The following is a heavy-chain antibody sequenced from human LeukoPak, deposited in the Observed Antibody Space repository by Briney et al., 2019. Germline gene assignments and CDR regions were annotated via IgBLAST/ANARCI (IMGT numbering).Heavy chain of an antibody. CDR2: IYGGGST. CDR3: ARGQGNYDLLTGYHYYFDY. V-gene: IGHV3-53*01. CDR1: GLSVSSNF. Sequence: GGSLRLSCAATGLSVSSNFMSWVRQAPGKGLEWVSVIYGGGSTYYADSVKGRFTISRDTPKNTLYLQMNSLRAEDTAVYYCARGQGNYDLLTGYHYYFDYWGQGTLVTVSS. D-gene: IGHD3-9*01. J-gene: IGHJ4*02.